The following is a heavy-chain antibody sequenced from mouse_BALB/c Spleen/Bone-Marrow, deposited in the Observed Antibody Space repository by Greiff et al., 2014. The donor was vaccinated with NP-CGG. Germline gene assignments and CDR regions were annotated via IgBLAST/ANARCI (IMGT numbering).Heavy chain of an antibody. J-gene: IGHJ2*01. CDR2: IRNKANGYTA. D-gene: IGHD5-1*01. V-gene: IGHV7-3*02. Sequence: VTLKECGGGLVQPGGSLRLSCTTSGFTFTDYFMTWVRQPPGKALEWLGFIRNKANGYTAEYNPSVKGRFTISRDTSQGILYLQMNTLRAEDSAIYFCARDYSGYFDFWGQGTTLTVSS. CDR3: ARDYSGYFDF. CDR1: GFTFTDYF.